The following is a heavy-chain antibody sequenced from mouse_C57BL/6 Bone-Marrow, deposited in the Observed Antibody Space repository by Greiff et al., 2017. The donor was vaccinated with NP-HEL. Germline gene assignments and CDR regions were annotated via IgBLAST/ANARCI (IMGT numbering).Heavy chain of an antibody. CDR1: GYAFSSYW. CDR3: ARGGYDSSRFGSAMGD. CDR2: IYPGDGDT. Sequence: VQLQQSGAELVQPGASVKISCKASGYAFSSYWINWVKQRPGKGLEWIGQIYPGDGDTNYNGKFKGKASLTADKSSSTAYMQLSSLTSEDSAVYFCARGGYDSSRFGSAMGDWGQGTSVTVSS. V-gene: IGHV1-80*01. D-gene: IGHD1-1*01. J-gene: IGHJ4*01.